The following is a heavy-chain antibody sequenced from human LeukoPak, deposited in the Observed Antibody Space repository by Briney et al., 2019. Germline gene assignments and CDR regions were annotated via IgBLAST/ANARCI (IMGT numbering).Heavy chain of an antibody. CDR3: ARDVGGGTKSY. CDR1: GFTFSSYS. V-gene: IGHV3-48*01. CDR2: ISSSSSTI. D-gene: IGHD1-7*01. J-gene: IGHJ4*02. Sequence: GGSLRLSCAASGFTFSSYSMNWVRQAPGEGLEWVSYISSSSSTIYYADSVKGRFTISRDNAKNSLYLQMNSLRAEDTAVYYCARDVGGGTKSYWGQGTLVTVSS.